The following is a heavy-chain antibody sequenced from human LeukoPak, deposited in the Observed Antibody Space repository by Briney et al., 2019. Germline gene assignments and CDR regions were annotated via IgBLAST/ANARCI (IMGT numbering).Heavy chain of an antibody. CDR1: GFTFSSYA. CDR2: ISYDGSNK. J-gene: IGHJ4*02. Sequence: QAGGSLRLSCAASGFTFSSYAMHWVRQAPGKGLEWVAAISYDGSNKYYADSVKGRFTISRDNSKNTLYLQMNSLRAEDTAVYYCARGRDSSSSYPGYWGQGTLVTVSS. CDR3: ARGRDSSSSYPGY. V-gene: IGHV3-30*04. D-gene: IGHD6-6*01.